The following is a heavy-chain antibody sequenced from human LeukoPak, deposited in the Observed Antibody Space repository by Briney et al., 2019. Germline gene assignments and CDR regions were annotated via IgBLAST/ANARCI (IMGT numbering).Heavy chain of an antibody. V-gene: IGHV4-59*08. D-gene: IGHD3-10*01. CDR2: IYYSGST. CDR3: ARHLEAGSSSWFDP. J-gene: IGHJ5*02. CDR1: GGSISSYY. Sequence: SETLSHTCTVSGGSISSYYWSWIRQPPGKGLEWIGYIYYSGSTNYNPSLKSRVTISVDTSKNQFSLKLSSVTAADTAVYYCARHLEAGSSSWFDPWGQGTLVTVSS.